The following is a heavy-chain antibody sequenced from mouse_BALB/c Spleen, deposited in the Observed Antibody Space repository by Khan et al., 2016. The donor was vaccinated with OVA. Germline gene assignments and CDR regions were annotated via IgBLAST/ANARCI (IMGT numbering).Heavy chain of an antibody. Sequence: LVESGPELKKPGETVKISCKASGYTFTNYGMNWVKQAPGKGLKWMGWINTYTGEPTYADDFKGRFAFSLETSANTAYLQINNLKNEDTATYCCAGSASYWFFDVWGAGTTVTVSS. V-gene: IGHV9-3-1*01. J-gene: IGHJ1*01. D-gene: IGHD6-1*01. CDR1: GYTFTNYG. CDR2: INTYTGEP. CDR3: AGSASYWFFDV.